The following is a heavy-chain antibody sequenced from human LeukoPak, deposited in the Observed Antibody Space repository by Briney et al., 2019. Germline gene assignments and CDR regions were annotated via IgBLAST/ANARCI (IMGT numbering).Heavy chain of an antibody. V-gene: IGHV3-30*02. CDR2: IRYDGSNN. D-gene: IGHD5-18*01. CDR1: GFTFSSYG. Sequence: GGSLRLSCAASGFTFSSYGMHWVRQAPGKGLEWVTFIRYDGSNNYYAGSVKGRFTISRDNSKNTLYLQMNSLRPEDTAVYYCAKNLQLGNYYYYMDVWGKGTTVTVSS. J-gene: IGHJ6*03. CDR3: AKNLQLGNYYYYMDV.